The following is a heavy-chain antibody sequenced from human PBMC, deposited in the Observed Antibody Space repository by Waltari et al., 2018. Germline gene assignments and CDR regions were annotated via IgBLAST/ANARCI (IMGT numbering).Heavy chain of an antibody. CDR1: GDSVTNTDHY. CDR2: IQFSGRT. V-gene: IGHV4-39*01. CDR3: ARRPLDWQFDV. Sequence: QLQLQESGPRLVKPSESLSLTCSVSGDSVTNTDHYWGWVRQSPGKGLEWIGSIQFSGRTYYNPSLRSRPTIAVDTSKNRFSLNLTSMTVADAAVYYCARRPLDWQFDVWGRGTLVSVSS. J-gene: IGHJ2*01.